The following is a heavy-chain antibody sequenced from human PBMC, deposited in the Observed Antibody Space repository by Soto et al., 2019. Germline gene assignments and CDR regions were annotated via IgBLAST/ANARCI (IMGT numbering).Heavy chain of an antibody. CDR3: AADVRSGYYYFDY. J-gene: IGHJ4*02. Sequence: NFSCKASGFTFTRSAVQWVRQARGQRLEWIGWIVVGSGNTNYAQKFQERVTITRDMSTSTAYMELSSLRSEDTAVYYCAADVRSGYYYFDYWGQGTLVTVSS. D-gene: IGHD3-22*01. V-gene: IGHV1-58*01. CDR1: GFTFTRSA. CDR2: IVVGSGNT.